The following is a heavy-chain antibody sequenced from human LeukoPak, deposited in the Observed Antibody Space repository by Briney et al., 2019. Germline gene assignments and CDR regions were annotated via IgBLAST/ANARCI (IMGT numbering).Heavy chain of an antibody. CDR2: ISHSGST. V-gene: IGHV4-34*01. CDR3: ATDCGGDCYSQNFDY. D-gene: IGHD2-21*02. J-gene: IGHJ4*02. CDR1: DGSFSSYY. Sequence: ASETLSLTCAVYDGSFSSYYWSWIRQPPGRGLEWIGEISHSGSTNYNPSLKSRVTILVDTSKNQFSLELSSVTAADTAVYYCATDCGGDCYSQNFDYWGQGTLVTVSS.